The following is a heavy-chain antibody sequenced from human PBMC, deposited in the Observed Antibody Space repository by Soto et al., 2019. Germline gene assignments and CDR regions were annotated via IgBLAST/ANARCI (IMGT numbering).Heavy chain of an antibody. J-gene: IGHJ2*01. Sequence: QVQLVQSGAEVKKPGASVKVSCKASGYTFTSYGISWVRQAPGQGLEWMGWISAYNGNTNYAQKLQGRVTMTTDTSTSTAYMELRSLRSDDTAVYHCAGEGRIAAAGTRWYFDLWGRGTLVTVSS. CDR1: GYTFTSYG. D-gene: IGHD6-13*01. CDR3: AGEGRIAAAGTRWYFDL. V-gene: IGHV1-18*01. CDR2: ISAYNGNT.